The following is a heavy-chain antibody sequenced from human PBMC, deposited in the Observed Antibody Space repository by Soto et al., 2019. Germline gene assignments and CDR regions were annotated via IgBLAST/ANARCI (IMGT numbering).Heavy chain of an antibody. CDR1: GGSISSYY. Sequence: QVQLQESGPGLVKPSETLSLTCTVSGGSISSYYWSWIRQPPGKGLEWIGSIYYSGSTNYNPSLKSRVTISVDTSKNQFSLKLSSVTAADTAVYYCARDPAYYDILTGSRHAFDIWGQGTMVTVSS. CDR3: ARDPAYYDILTGSRHAFDI. V-gene: IGHV4-59*01. J-gene: IGHJ3*02. D-gene: IGHD3-9*01. CDR2: IYYSGST.